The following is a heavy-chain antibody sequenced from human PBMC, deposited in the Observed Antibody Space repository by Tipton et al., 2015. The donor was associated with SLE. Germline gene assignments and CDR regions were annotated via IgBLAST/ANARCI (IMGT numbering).Heavy chain of an antibody. D-gene: IGHD6-13*01. V-gene: IGHV4-61*02. CDR2: IYTSGST. J-gene: IGHJ5*02. CDR1: GGSISSGSYY. Sequence: TLSLTCTVSGGSISSGSYYWSWFRQPAGKGLEWIGRIYTSGSTNYNPSLKSRITISVDTSKNQFSLKLSSVTAADTAVYYCARAAAGTNWFDPWGQGTLVTVSA. CDR3: ARAAAGTNWFDP.